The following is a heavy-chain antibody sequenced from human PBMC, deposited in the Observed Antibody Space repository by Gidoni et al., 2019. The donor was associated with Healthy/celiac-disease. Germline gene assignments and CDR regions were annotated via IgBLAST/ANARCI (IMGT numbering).Heavy chain of an antibody. V-gene: IGHV1-69*01. CDR2: IIPIFGTA. D-gene: IGHD1-26*01. CDR3: AYLGGGVSGSYPNIPNFDY. J-gene: IGHJ4*02. CDR1: GGTFSSYA. Sequence: QVQLVQSGAEVKKPGSSVKVSCKASGGTFSSYAISWVRQAPGQGLEWMGGIIPIFGTANYAQKFQGRVTITADESTSTAYMELSSLRSEDTAVYYCAYLGGGVSGSYPNIPNFDYWGQGTLVTVSS.